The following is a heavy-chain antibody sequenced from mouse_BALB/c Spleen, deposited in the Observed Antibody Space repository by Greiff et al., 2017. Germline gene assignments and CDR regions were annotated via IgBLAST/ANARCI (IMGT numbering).Heavy chain of an antibody. CDR1: GYTFTSYY. J-gene: IGHJ3*01. Sequence: QVQLQQPGAVLVKPGASVKLSCKASGYTFTSYYMYWVKQRPGQGLEWIGGINPSNGGTNFNEKFKSKATLTVDKSSSTAYMQLSSLTSEDSAVYYCTRLTTATWFAYWGQGTLVTVSA. D-gene: IGHD1-2*01. V-gene: IGHV1S81*02. CDR3: TRLTTATWFAY. CDR2: INPSNGGT.